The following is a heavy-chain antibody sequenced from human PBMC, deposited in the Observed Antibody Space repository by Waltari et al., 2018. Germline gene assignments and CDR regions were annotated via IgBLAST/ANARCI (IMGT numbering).Heavy chain of an antibody. D-gene: IGHD5-12*01. J-gene: IGHJ4*02. CDR1: VGSISSGGYY. CDR2: IYDSSRT. Sequence: QVQLQESGPGLVKPSQTLSLTCTVSVGSISSGGYYWSWIRQHPGKGLEWIGYIYDSSRTICNPTVKSGVTKSVDTSEDLSYQKLSAVTAADTAVDYCAREGGRDIVATIAAIDYWGQGTLVTVSS. CDR3: AREGGRDIVATIAAIDY. V-gene: IGHV4-31*03.